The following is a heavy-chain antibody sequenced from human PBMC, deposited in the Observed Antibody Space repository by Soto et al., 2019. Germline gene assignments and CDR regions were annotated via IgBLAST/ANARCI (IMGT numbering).Heavy chain of an antibody. V-gene: IGHV1-58*01. J-gene: IGHJ3*02. D-gene: IGHD4-17*01. CDR3: EAEMVLTTVTTKAFDI. CDR1: GFTFTSSA. Sequence: QMQLVQSGPEVKKPGTSVKVSCKASGFTFTSSAVQWVRQARGQRLEWIGWIVVGSGNTNYAQKFQERVTMTRDIPTSTAYMELSSLRSEDTAVYYCEAEMVLTTVTTKAFDIWGQGTMVTVSS. CDR2: IVVGSGNT.